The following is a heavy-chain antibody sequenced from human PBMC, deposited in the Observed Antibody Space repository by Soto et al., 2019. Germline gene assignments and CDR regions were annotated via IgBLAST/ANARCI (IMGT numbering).Heavy chain of an antibody. Sequence: QVQLVESGGGVVQPGRSLRLSCAASGFTFSSYGMHWVRQAPGKGLEWVAVIWYDGSNKYYADSVKGRFTISRDNSKNTLYLQMNSLRAEDTAVYYCARDRGIAVAGKGDAFDIWGQGTMVTVSS. CDR1: GFTFSSYG. CDR2: IWYDGSNK. J-gene: IGHJ3*02. D-gene: IGHD6-19*01. V-gene: IGHV3-33*01. CDR3: ARDRGIAVAGKGDAFDI.